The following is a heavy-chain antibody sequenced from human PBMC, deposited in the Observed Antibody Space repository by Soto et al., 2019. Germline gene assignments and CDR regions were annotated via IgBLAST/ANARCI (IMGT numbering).Heavy chain of an antibody. V-gene: IGHV4-4*07. CDR1: GGSISSYY. CDR2: IYTSGST. J-gene: IGHJ3*02. Sequence: SETLSLTCSVSGGSISSYYWSWIRQPAGKGLEWIGRIYTSGSTNYNPSLKSRVTMSVDTSKNQFSLKLSSVTAADTAVYYCARSLSPLSAFDIWGQGTMVTVSS. CDR3: ARSLSPLSAFDI.